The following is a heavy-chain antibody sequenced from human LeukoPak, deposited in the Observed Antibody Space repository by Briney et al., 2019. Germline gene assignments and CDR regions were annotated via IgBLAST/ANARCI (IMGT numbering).Heavy chain of an antibody. V-gene: IGHV3-21*01. J-gene: IGHJ4*02. CDR3: ARDYYDSSGYYPLPPSV. Sequence: GGSLRLSCVASGFTFRSYTMNWVRQAPGKGLEWVSAISKSSTYIHYADSVKGRFTISRDNTKNSLYLQMNSLRAEDTAVYYCARDYYDSSGYYPLPPSVWGQGTLVTVSS. CDR1: GFTFRSYT. D-gene: IGHD3-22*01. CDR2: ISKSSTYI.